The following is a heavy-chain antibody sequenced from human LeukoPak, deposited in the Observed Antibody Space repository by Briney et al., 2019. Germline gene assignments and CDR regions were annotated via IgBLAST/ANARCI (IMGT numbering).Heavy chain of an antibody. CDR2: ISAYNGNT. J-gene: IGHJ5*02. CDR3: AGTYSVALGVFWFDP. V-gene: IGHV1-18*01. D-gene: IGHD5/OR15-5a*01. Sequence: ASVKVSCKASGYTSTNYGINWVRQAPGQGLEWMGWISAYNGNTNYAQRFQGRVTVTMDTSTGTVNMELRSLTSDDTAVYYCAGTYSVALGVFWFDPWGQGTPVTVSS. CDR1: GYTSTNYG.